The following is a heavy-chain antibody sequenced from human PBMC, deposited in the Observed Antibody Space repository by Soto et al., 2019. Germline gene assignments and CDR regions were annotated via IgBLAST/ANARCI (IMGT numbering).Heavy chain of an antibody. V-gene: IGHV1-2*02. CDR2: INPNSGGT. CDR1: GYTFTGYY. Sequence: WASVKVSCKASGYTFTGYYMHWVRQAPGQGLEWMGWINPNSGGTNYAQKFQGRVTMTRDTSISTAYMELSRLRSDDTAVYYCARVDDILTGYPPPYYYYGMDVWGQGTTVTVSS. CDR3: ARVDDILTGYPPPYYYYGMDV. D-gene: IGHD3-9*01. J-gene: IGHJ6*02.